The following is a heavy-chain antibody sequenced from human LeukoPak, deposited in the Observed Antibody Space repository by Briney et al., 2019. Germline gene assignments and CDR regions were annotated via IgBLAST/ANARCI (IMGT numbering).Heavy chain of an antibody. CDR1: GFSLSTSGVG. D-gene: IGHD5-12*01. J-gene: IGHJ5*02. CDR3: AHRPHSGYDETWFDP. CDR2: IYWDDDK. Sequence: SGPTLLKPAQTLTLTCTFSGFSLSTSGVGVGWIRQPPGKALEWLALIYWDDDKRYSPSLKSRLTITRDTSKNQVVLTMTNMDPVDTATYYCAHRPHSGYDETWFDPWGQGTLVTVSS. V-gene: IGHV2-5*02.